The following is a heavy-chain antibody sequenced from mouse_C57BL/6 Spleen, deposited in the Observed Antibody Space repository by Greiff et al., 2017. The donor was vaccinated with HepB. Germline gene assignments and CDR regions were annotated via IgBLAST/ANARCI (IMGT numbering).Heavy chain of an antibody. J-gene: IGHJ4*01. CDR2: IYPGDGDT. CDR3: ARGGDGNYDYYAMDY. CDR1: GYAFSSSW. V-gene: IGHV1-82*01. D-gene: IGHD2-1*01. Sequence: VQLQQSGPELVKPGASVKISCKASGYAFSSSWMNWVKQRPGKGLEWIGRIYPGDGDTNYNGKFKGKATLTADKSSSTAYMQLSSLTSEDSAVYFCARGGDGNYDYYAMDYWGQGTSVTVSS.